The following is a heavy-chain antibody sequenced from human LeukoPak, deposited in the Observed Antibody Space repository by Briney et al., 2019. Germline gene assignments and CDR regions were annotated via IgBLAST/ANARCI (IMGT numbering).Heavy chain of an antibody. D-gene: IGHD3-10*01. J-gene: IGHJ4*02. V-gene: IGHV4-34*01. CDR2: INHSGST. Sequence: SETLSLTCAVHGDSLSDYYLSWIRQPPGKGLEWIGEINHSGSTHYNPSLKSRVTISVDTSKNQFSLKLSSVTAADTALYYCARGMSYGYWGQGTLVTVSS. CDR3: ARGMSYGY. CDR1: GDSLSDYY.